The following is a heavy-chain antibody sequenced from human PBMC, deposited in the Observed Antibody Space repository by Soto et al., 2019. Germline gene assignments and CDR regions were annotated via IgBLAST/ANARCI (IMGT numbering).Heavy chain of an antibody. D-gene: IGHD3-9*01. CDR3: ARDGLNDILTGYQTWDY. V-gene: IGHV1-18*01. Sequence: ASVKVSCKASGYTFARYGIDWVRQAPGQGLEWMGWISAYNGNTNYAQKLQGRVTMTTDTSTSTAYMELRSLRSDDTAVFYCARDGLNDILTGYQTWDYWGQGTLVTVSS. J-gene: IGHJ4*02. CDR2: ISAYNGNT. CDR1: GYTFARYG.